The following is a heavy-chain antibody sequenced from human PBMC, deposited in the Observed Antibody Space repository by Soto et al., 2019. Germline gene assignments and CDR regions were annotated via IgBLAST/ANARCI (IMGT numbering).Heavy chain of an antibody. Sequence: QVQLQQWGAGLLKPSETLSLTCAVYGGSFSGYYWSWIRQPPGKGLEWIGEINHSGSTNYNPSLKRRVTLSVDTSKNQFSLKLSSVTAADTAVYYCASEVYGGRSDYWGQGTLVTVSS. CDR2: INHSGST. D-gene: IGHD2-15*01. CDR3: ASEVYGGRSDY. V-gene: IGHV4-34*01. CDR1: GGSFSGYY. J-gene: IGHJ4*02.